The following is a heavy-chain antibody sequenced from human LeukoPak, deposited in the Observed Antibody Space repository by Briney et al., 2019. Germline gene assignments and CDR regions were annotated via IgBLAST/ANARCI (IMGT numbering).Heavy chain of an antibody. Sequence: GGSLRLSCAASGFTISNSYMSWVRQAPGKGLEWVSLIYTGDNTYYADSVKGRFTISRDNSKNTLYLQMSNLSAEDTAVYYCAGDSSGYYDNLPSFDYWGQGTLVTVSS. CDR1: GFTISNSY. CDR3: AGDSSGYYDNLPSFDY. J-gene: IGHJ4*02. D-gene: IGHD3-22*01. CDR2: IYTGDNT. V-gene: IGHV3-53*01.